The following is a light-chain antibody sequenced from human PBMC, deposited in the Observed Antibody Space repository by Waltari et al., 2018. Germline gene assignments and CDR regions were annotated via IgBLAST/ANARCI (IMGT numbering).Light chain of an antibody. CDR1: QSISSW. V-gene: IGKV1-5*03. CDR3: QQYNSYSIT. Sequence: DTQMTQSPSTLSASVGNRVPITCRASQSISSWLAWYRQKPGKAPKLLIYKASTLESGVPSRFSGSGSGTQFTLTISSLQPDDFATYYCQQYNSYSITFGQGTRLEIK. CDR2: KAS. J-gene: IGKJ5*01.